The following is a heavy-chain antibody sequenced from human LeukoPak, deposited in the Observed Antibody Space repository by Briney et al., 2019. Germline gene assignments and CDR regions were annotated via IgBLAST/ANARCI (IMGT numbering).Heavy chain of an antibody. J-gene: IGHJ4*02. CDR2: IYYRGST. Sequence: PSETLSFTCSVTGDFFSGSTSDWAWIRQPPGKGLEWIGNIYYRGSTHYSPSLESRVTISVDTSKNQFSLRLNSVTAADTAVYYCVRVGVRTYCGSGCYSDYFDSWGQGTLVTVSS. CDR3: VRVGVRTYCGSGCYSDYFDS. CDR1: GDFFSGSTSD. V-gene: IGHV4-39*07. D-gene: IGHD2-21*02.